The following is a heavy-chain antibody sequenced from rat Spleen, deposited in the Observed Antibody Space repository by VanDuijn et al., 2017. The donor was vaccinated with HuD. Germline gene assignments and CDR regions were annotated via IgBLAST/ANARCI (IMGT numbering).Heavy chain of an antibody. D-gene: IGHD1-4*01. Sequence: EVQLVESGGGLVQPGRSLKLSCAASGFTFTDYNMAWIRQAPTKGLEWVASISTGGGNTYYRDSVKGRFTISRDNAKSTLYLEMDSLRSEDTSTYYCAKGERVFDYWGQGVMVTVSS. CDR2: ISTGGGNT. CDR1: GFTFTDYN. CDR3: AKGERVFDY. V-gene: IGHV5S23*01. J-gene: IGHJ2*01.